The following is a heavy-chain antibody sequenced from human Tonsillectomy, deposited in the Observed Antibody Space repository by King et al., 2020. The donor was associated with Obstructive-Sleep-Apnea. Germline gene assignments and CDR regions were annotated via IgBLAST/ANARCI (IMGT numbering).Heavy chain of an antibody. CDR1: GFTFSSYW. J-gene: IGHJ4*02. CDR2: IKSDGSIT. V-gene: IGHV3-74*01. D-gene: IGHD1-26*01. Sequence: VQLVESGGGLVQPGGSLRLSCAASGFTFSSYWMHWVRQAPGKGLVWVSRIKSDGSITSYADSVKGRFAISRDNAKNTLYLQMNSLRAEDTAVYYCARDAQVGATTFDYWGQGTLVTVSS. CDR3: ARDAQVGATTFDY.